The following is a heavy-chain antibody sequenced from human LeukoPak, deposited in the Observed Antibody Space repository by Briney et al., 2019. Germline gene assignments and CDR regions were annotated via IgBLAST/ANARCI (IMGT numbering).Heavy chain of an antibody. CDR3: ARDRATYYYYYMDV. CDR1: GGSLSGYY. CDR2: IYSDNT. D-gene: IGHD5-12*01. J-gene: IGHJ6*03. V-gene: IGHV3-69-1*01. Sequence: ETLSLTCAVYGGSLSGYYWSWIRQPPGKGLEWVSFIYSDNTHYSDSVKGRFTISRDNAKNSLYLQMNSLRAEDTAVYYCARDRATYYYYYMDVWGKGTTVTVSS.